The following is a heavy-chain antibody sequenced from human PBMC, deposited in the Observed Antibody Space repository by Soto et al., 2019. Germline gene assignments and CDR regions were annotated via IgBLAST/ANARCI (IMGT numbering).Heavy chain of an antibody. CDR3: AKDAPFGGSYSPTPHFDY. CDR2: ISYDGSNK. V-gene: IGHV3-30*18. CDR1: GFTFSSYG. Sequence: GGSLRLSCAASGFTFSSYGMHWVRQAPGKGLEWVAVISYDGSNKYYADSVKGRFTISRDNSKNTLYLQMNSLRAEDTAVYYCAKDAPFGGSYSPTPHFDYWGQGTLVTVSS. D-gene: IGHD1-26*01. J-gene: IGHJ4*02.